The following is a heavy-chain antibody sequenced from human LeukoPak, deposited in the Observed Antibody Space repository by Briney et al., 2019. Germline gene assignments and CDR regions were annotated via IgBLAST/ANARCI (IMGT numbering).Heavy chain of an antibody. CDR1: GFTFSSYW. CDR2: INSDGSST. CDR3: ARGGYCSGGSCYFPFDY. V-gene: IGHV3-74*01. D-gene: IGHD2-15*01. J-gene: IGHJ4*02. Sequence: GGSLRLSCAASGFTFSSYWMHWVRQAPGKGLVWVPRINSDGSSTSYADSVKGRFTISRDNAKNTLYLQMNSLRAEDTAVYYCARGGYCSGGSCYFPFDYWGQGTLVTVSS.